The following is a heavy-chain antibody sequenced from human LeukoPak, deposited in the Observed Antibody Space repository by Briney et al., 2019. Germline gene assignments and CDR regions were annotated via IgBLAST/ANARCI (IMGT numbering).Heavy chain of an antibody. V-gene: IGHV1-18*01. D-gene: IGHD3-3*01. J-gene: IGHJ5*02. CDR1: GYTFTSYG. Sequence: ASVKVSCKASGYTFTSYGISWVRQAPGQGLEWMGWISAYNGNTNYAQKLQGRVTMTTDTSTSTAYMELRSLRSDDTAVYYCAKFELNFWSGSETNWFDPWGQGTLVTVSS. CDR2: ISAYNGNT. CDR3: AKFELNFWSGSETNWFDP.